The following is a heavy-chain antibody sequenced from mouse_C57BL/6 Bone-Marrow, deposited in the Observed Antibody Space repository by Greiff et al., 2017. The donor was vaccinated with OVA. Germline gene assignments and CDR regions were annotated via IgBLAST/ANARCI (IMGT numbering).Heavy chain of an antibody. CDR2: IRSKSNNYET. Sequence: DVMLVESGGGLVQPKGSLKLSCAASGFSFNTYAMNWVRQAPGKGLEWVARIRSKSNNYETYYADSGKDRFTISRDNSESMLYRQMNNEKTEDTAMYYCEATGNYAMDDWGQGTSVTVSS. CDR1: GFSFNTYA. J-gene: IGHJ4*01. CDR3: EATGNYAMDD. D-gene: IGHD4-1*02. V-gene: IGHV10-1*01.